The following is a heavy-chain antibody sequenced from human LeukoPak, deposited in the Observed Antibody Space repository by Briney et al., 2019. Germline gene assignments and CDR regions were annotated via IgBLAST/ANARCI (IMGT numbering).Heavy chain of an antibody. CDR2: IYYSGST. CDR1: GGSISSSSYY. J-gene: IGHJ6*02. CDR3: ARETSWVGMDV. D-gene: IGHD6-13*01. V-gene: IGHV4-61*01. Sequence: SETLSLTCTVSGGSISSSSYYWGWIRRPPGKGLEWIGYIYYSGSTNYNPSLKSRVTISVDTSKNQFSLKLSSVSAADTAVYYCARETSWVGMDVWGQGTTVTVSS.